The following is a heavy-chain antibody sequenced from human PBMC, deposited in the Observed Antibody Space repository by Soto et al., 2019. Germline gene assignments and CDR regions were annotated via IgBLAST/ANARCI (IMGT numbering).Heavy chain of an antibody. D-gene: IGHD3-10*01. CDR2: ISGSGGST. Sequence: EVQLLESGGGLVQPGGSLRLSCAASGFTFSSYPMSWVRQAPGKGLEWVSAISGSGGSTYYADSVKGRFTIARDNSKNTLDLQMNSLRAEDTAVHYCAKDPLWSVSGPTVFDYWGQGTLVTVSS. CDR3: AKDPLWSVSGPTVFDY. J-gene: IGHJ4*02. CDR1: GFTFSSYP. V-gene: IGHV3-23*01.